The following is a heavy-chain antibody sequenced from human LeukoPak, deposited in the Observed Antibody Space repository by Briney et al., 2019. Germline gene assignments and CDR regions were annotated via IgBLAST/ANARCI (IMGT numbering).Heavy chain of an antibody. Sequence: PGRSLGLSCAASGFTFSSYAMHWVRQAPGKGLEWVAVISYDGSNKYYADSVKGRFTISRDNSKNTLYLQMNRLRAEDTAVYYCARASIRGYSYGYPTDYWGQGTLVTVSS. CDR2: ISYDGSNK. J-gene: IGHJ4*02. CDR3: ARASIRGYSYGYPTDY. CDR1: GFTFSSYA. V-gene: IGHV3-30*04. D-gene: IGHD5-18*01.